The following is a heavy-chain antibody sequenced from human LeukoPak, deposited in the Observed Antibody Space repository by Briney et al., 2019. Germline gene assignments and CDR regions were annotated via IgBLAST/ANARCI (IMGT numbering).Heavy chain of an antibody. J-gene: IGHJ4*02. CDR3: ARGDRAVTTS. D-gene: IGHD4-11*01. V-gene: IGHV4-34*01. Sequence: PSETLSLTCAVYGGSFSGYYWSWIRQPPGKGLEWIGEINHSGSTNYNPSLKSRVTISVDTSKNQFSLKLSSVTAADTAVYYCARGDRAVTTSWGQGTLVTVSS. CDR2: INHSGST. CDR1: GGSFSGYY.